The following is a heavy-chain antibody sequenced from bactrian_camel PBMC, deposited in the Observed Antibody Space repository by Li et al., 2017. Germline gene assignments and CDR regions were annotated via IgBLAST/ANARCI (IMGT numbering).Heavy chain of an antibody. Sequence: VQLVESGGGLVQPGGSPRLSCAASGFTFGSYYMSWVRQAPGKGLEWVSNINGGDGSTEYADSVKGRFTASRDNANHTLYLQMNSLKPEDSAMYYCASEGSIWSQCLKLPWSEHRNRGQGTQVTVS. V-gene: IGHV3S40*01. CDR1: GFTFGSYY. D-gene: IGHD3*01. CDR2: INGGDGST. J-gene: IGHJ4*01. CDR3: ASEGSIWSQCLKLPWSEHRN.